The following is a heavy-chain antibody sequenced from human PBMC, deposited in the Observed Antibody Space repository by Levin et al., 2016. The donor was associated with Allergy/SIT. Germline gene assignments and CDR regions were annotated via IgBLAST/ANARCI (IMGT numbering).Heavy chain of an antibody. D-gene: IGHD6-19*01. CDR1: GNSISDYY. Sequence: SETLSLTCIVSGNSISDYYWNWIRQPAGKGLEWIGRVYSRGANYNPSLKSRVTMSVDTSKNQFFLKLSSVTAADTAVYYCARDVGVTGWLLDYWGRGTLVTVSS. CDR2: VYSRGA. J-gene: IGHJ4*02. CDR3: ARDVGVTGWLLDY. V-gene: IGHV4-4*07.